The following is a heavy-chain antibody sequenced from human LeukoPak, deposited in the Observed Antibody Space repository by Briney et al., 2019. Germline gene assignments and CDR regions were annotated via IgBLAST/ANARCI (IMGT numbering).Heavy chain of an antibody. Sequence: GGSLRLSCAASGFTFSSYGMHWVRQAPGKGLEWVAVIWYDGSNKYYADSVKGRFTISRDNSKNTLYLQMNSLRAEDTAVYYCAKGGYDSRGFYYYYYYMDVWGKGTTVTVSS. CDR1: GFTFSSYG. J-gene: IGHJ6*03. V-gene: IGHV3-33*08. D-gene: IGHD5-12*01. CDR2: IWYDGSNK. CDR3: AKGGYDSRGFYYYYYYMDV.